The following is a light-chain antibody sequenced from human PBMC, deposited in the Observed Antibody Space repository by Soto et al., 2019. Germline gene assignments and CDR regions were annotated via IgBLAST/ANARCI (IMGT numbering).Light chain of an antibody. V-gene: IGLV2-14*01. CDR1: SSDVGGYNY. Sequence: QSALTQPASVSGSPGQSITISCTGTSSDVGGYNYVSWYQHHPGKAPKLMIYEFSNRPSGVSNRFSGSKSGNTASLTISGLQAEDEADYYCSSYTSSSPVVVFGGGTKLTVL. CDR3: SSYTSSSPVVV. CDR2: EFS. J-gene: IGLJ2*01.